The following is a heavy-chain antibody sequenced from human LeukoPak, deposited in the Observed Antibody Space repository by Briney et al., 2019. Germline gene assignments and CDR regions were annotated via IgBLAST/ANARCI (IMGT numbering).Heavy chain of an antibody. J-gene: IGHJ6*02. CDR3: ARDLYYASGGFHYYYYGLDV. CDR2: INPNSGGT. Sequence: ASVRVSSKASGYTFTGYYMHWVRQAPGQGLEWMGWINPNSGGTNYAQKFQGRVTMTRDTSIGTAYLEISRLKSDGTAVYYCARDLYYASGGFHYYYYGLDVWGQGTTVTVSS. D-gene: IGHD3-10*01. CDR1: GYTFTGYY. V-gene: IGHV1-2*02.